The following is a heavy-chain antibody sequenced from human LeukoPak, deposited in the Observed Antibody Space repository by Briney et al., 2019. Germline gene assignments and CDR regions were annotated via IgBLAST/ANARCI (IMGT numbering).Heavy chain of an antibody. D-gene: IGHD3-9*01. Sequence: GGSLRLSCAASGFTSSDSAFHWVPQASGKGLEWVGRIRGKARSYATAYAASVTGRFTISRDDSKKTAYLQMNSLKIEDTAVYYCTRLSDTLTDYFFDYWGQGILVTVSS. J-gene: IGHJ4*02. CDR2: IRGKARSYAT. V-gene: IGHV3-73*01. CDR1: GFTSSDSA. CDR3: TRLSDTLTDYFFDY.